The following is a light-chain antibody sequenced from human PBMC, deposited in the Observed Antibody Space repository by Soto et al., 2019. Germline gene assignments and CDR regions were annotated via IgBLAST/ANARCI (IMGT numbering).Light chain of an antibody. V-gene: IGLV7-43*01. Sequence: QTVVTQEPSLTVSPGGTVTHTCASSTGAVTRGYYPNWFQQKPGQAPRALIYRTSNKHSWTPARFSGSRLGGKAALTLSGVQPEAEAEDCRLLSYGGAWVFGGGTKLTVL. CDR3: LLSYGGAWV. CDR1: TGAVTRGYY. J-gene: IGLJ3*02. CDR2: RTS.